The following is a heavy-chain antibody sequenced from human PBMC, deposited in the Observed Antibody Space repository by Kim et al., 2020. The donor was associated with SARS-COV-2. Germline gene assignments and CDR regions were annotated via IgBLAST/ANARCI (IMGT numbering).Heavy chain of an antibody. CDR1: GFTFSNYW. CDR3: VRVLDWILTDY. J-gene: IGHJ4*02. CDR2: LKNDGSTT. D-gene: IGHD3-3*01. Sequence: GGSLRLSCAASGFTFSNYWMHWVRQAPGKGLVWVSRLKNDGSTTIYAGSVRGRFTISRDNAKSTLYLQMNSLRAEDTAVYYCVRVLDWILTDYWGQGTLVTVSS. V-gene: IGHV3-74*01.